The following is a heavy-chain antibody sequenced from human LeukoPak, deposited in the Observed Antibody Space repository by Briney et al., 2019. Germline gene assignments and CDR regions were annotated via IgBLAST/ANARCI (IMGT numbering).Heavy chain of an antibody. CDR1: GGSFSGYY. CDR3: ARGRRWFVDY. D-gene: IGHD3-10*01. Sequence: SETLSLTCAVYGGSFSGYYWSWIRQPPGKGLEWIGEINHSGSTNYNPSLKSRVTTSVDTSKNQFSLKLSSVTAADTAVYYCARGRRWFVDYWGQGTLVTVSS. CDR2: INHSGST. J-gene: IGHJ4*02. V-gene: IGHV4-34*01.